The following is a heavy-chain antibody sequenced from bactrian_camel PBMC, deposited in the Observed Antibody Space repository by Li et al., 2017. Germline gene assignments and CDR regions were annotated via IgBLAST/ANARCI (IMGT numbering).Heavy chain of an antibody. CDR1: GYTYDTYC. V-gene: IGHV3S55*01. CDR3: AARGRTGLGYMELRY. Sequence: QVQLVESGGGSVQAGGSLRPSCVVSGYTYDTYCMGWFRTAPGKEREGVAIIDSDGNTDYADFVKGRFTISKDSTKNVLYLQMNSLKPEDTAVYYCAARGRTGLGYMELRYWGQGTQVTVS. D-gene: IGHD1*01. J-gene: IGHJ4*01. CDR2: IDSDGNT.